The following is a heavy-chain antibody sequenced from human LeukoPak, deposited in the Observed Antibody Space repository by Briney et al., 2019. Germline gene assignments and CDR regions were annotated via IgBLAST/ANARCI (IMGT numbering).Heavy chain of an antibody. J-gene: IGHJ5*02. Sequence: GSSVKVSCKASGGTFSSFAINWVRQAPGQGLEWMGEIIPMFGTSKYAQKFQGRVTITTDESTSTAYMELSSLRFEDTAIYYCARDETRHWFDPWGQGTLVTVSS. CDR3: ARDETRHWFDP. CDR2: IIPMFGTS. V-gene: IGHV1-69*05. CDR1: GGTFSSFA.